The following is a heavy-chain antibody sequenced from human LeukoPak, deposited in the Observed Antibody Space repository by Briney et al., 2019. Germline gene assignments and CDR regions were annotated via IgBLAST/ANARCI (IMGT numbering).Heavy chain of an antibody. J-gene: IGHJ4*02. CDR2: IKQDGSEK. V-gene: IGHV3-7*05. D-gene: IGHD4/OR15-4a*01. CDR3: ARALVGDGASAY. Sequence: PGGSLRLSCAASGFTFSTYWMSWVRQAPGKGLELVANIKQDGSEKYYVDSVKGRFTISRDNAKNSLYLEMNSLRAEDTAVYYCARALVGDGASAYWGQGTQVTVSS. CDR1: GFTFSTYW.